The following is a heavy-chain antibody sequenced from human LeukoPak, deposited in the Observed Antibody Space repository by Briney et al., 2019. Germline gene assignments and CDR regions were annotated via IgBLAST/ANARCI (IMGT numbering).Heavy chain of an antibody. Sequence: SETLSLTCAVYGGSFSGYYWSWIRQPPGKGLEWIGEINHSGSTNYNPSLKSRVTISVDTSRNQFSLKLSSVTAADTAVYYCARLGPDYGDYGRWFDPWGQGTLVTVSS. J-gene: IGHJ5*02. CDR1: GGSFSGYY. CDR2: INHSGST. V-gene: IGHV4-34*01. D-gene: IGHD4-17*01. CDR3: ARLGPDYGDYGRWFDP.